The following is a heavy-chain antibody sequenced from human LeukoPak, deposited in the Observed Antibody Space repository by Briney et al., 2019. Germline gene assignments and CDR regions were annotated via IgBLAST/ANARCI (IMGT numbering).Heavy chain of an antibody. V-gene: IGHV3-9*01. Sequence: GGSLRLSCAASGFTFDDYAMHWVRQAPGGGRGWGSGIRWESVSIGYADSVKGRFTISRDNAKNSLYLQMNSLRAEDTALYYCAKGWTTRGCYFDYWGQGTLVTVSS. CDR2: IRWESVSI. J-gene: IGHJ4*02. D-gene: IGHD1-1*01. CDR3: AKGWTTRGCYFDY. CDR1: GFTFDDYA.